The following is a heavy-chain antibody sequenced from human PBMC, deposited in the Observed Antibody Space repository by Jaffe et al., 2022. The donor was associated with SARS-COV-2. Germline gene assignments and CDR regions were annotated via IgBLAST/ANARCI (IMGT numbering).Heavy chain of an antibody. J-gene: IGHJ4*02. CDR2: ISAGGAST. V-gene: IGHV3-23*01. Sequence: EVQLLESGGGLVQPGGSLRLSCAASGFTFSTNAMNWVRQAPGKGLEWVSGISAGGASTFYPDSEKGRFTISRDNSKNTLYLQMNSLRAEDTAVYYCAKGGGGKFYFDYWGQGTLVTVSS. D-gene: IGHD3-16*01. CDR1: GFTFSTNA. CDR3: AKGGGGKFYFDY.